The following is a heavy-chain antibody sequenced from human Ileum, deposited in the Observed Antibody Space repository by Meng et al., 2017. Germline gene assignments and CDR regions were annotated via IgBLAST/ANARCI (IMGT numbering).Heavy chain of an antibody. CDR1: GGSISNGKW. V-gene: IGHV4-4*02. Sequence: QVQLQESGPGLVKPSGTLSLTCAVSGGSISNGKWWSWVRQPPGKGLEWIGEISQSGTTNYYPSLNSRVSISLDKANNHLSLTLTSVTAADTAVYYCATYGSGFTPPFDPWGQGILVTVSS. J-gene: IGHJ5*02. CDR2: ISQSGTT. D-gene: IGHD3-10*01. CDR3: ATYGSGFTPPFDP.